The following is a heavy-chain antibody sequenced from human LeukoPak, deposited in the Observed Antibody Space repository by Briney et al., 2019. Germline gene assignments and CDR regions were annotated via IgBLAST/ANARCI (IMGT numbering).Heavy chain of an antibody. CDR3: AREFIAAAGHGDYFDY. Sequence: SVTVSCKASGGTFSIYAISWVRQAPGQGLEWMGGIIPIFGTANYAQKFQGRVTITADESTSTAYMELSSLRSEDTAVYYCAREFIAAAGHGDYFDYWGQGTLVTVSS. J-gene: IGHJ4*02. D-gene: IGHD6-13*01. CDR2: IIPIFGTA. CDR1: GGTFSIYA. V-gene: IGHV1-69*13.